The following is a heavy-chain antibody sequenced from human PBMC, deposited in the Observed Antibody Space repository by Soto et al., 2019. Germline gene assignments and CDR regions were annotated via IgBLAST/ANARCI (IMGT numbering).Heavy chain of an antibody. V-gene: IGHV4-30-4*01. CDR1: GGSIRSGDYY. Sequence: SVTLSLTCTVSGGSIRSGDYYWSWIRQPPGKGLEWIGYIYYSGSTYYNPSLKSRVTISVDTSKNQFSLKLSSVTAADTAVYYCARDASFWSGETNRETQYYFDYWGQGTLVNVS. J-gene: IGHJ4*02. CDR2: IYYSGST. D-gene: IGHD3-3*01. CDR3: ARDASFWSGETNRETQYYFDY.